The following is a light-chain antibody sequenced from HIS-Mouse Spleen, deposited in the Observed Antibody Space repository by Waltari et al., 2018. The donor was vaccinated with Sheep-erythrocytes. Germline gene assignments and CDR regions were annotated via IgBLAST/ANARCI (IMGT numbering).Light chain of an antibody. CDR1: QSISSY. J-gene: IGKJ4*01. CDR2: ATS. CDR3: QQSYSTPPLT. V-gene: IGKV1-39*01. Sequence: DIQMTQSPSSLSASVGDRVTITGRASQSISSYLNWYQQKPGKAPKLLIYATSSLQRGVPSMFSSSGSGTDFTLTISSLQPEDFATYYCQQSYSTPPLTFGGGTKVEIK.